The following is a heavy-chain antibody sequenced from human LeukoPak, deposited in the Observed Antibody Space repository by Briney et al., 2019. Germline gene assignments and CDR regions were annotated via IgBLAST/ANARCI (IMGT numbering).Heavy chain of an antibody. D-gene: IGHD6-13*01. CDR1: GFTFDDYG. Sequence: GGSLRLSCAASGFTFDDYGMSWVRQAPGKGLEWVSGINWNGGSTGYADSVKGRFTISRDHAKNSLYLQMNSLRAEDTALYYCARASAAAGLYYYYMDVWGKGTTVTVSS. CDR3: ARASAAAGLYYYYMDV. CDR2: INWNGGST. J-gene: IGHJ6*03. V-gene: IGHV3-20*04.